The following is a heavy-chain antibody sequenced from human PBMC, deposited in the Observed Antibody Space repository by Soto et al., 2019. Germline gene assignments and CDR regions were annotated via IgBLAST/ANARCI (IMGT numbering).Heavy chain of an antibody. CDR1: GYSFTSYW. CDR3: ARSRDYDSSGYYPYYFDY. Sequence: PGESLKISCRGSGYSFTSYWISWVRQMPGKGLEWMGRIDPSDSYTNYSPSFQGHVTISADKSINTAYLQWSSLKASDTAMYYCARSRDYDSSGYYPYYFDYWGQGTLVTVSS. J-gene: IGHJ4*02. CDR2: IDPSDSYT. D-gene: IGHD3-22*01. V-gene: IGHV5-10-1*01.